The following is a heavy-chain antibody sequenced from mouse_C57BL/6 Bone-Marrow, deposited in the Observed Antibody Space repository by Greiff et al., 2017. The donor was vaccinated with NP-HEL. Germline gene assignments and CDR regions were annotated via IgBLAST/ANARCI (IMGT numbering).Heavy chain of an antibody. D-gene: IGHD3-1*01. CDR2: INPSTGGT. V-gene: IGHV1-42*01. CDR3: ARGGLQDY. J-gene: IGHJ2*01. CDR1: GYSFTGYY. Sequence: EVQLQQSGPELVKPGASVKISCKASGYSFTGYYMNWVKQSPEKSLEWIGEINPSTGGTTYNQKFKAKATLTVDKSSSTAYMQLKSLTSEDSAVYYCARGGLQDYWGQGTTRTVSS.